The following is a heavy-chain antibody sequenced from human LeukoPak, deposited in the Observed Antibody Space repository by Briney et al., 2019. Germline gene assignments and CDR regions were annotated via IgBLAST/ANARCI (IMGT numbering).Heavy chain of an antibody. Sequence: GSSVKVSCKASGGTFSSYAISWVRQAPGQGLEWMGGVIPIFGTANYAQKLQGRVTITADESTSTAYMELSSLRSEDTAVYYCASGGSGSSVYYFDYWGQGTLVTVSS. CDR3: ASGGSGSSVYYFDY. D-gene: IGHD3-10*01. V-gene: IGHV1-69*01. J-gene: IGHJ4*02. CDR1: GGTFSSYA. CDR2: VIPIFGTA.